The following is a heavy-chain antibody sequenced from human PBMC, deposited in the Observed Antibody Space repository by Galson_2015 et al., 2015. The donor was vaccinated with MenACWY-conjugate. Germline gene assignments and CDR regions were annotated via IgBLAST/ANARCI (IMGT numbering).Heavy chain of an antibody. V-gene: IGHV1-24*01. D-gene: IGHD6-19*01. CDR3: ATAAGSGWGFDY. Sequence: SVKVSCKVSGYTLTELSMHWVRQAPGKGLEWMGGFDPEDGETIYAQKFQGRVTMTEDTSTDTAYMELSSLRSEDTAVYYCATAAGSGWGFDYWGQGTLVTVSS. CDR1: GYTLTELS. J-gene: IGHJ4*02. CDR2: FDPEDGET.